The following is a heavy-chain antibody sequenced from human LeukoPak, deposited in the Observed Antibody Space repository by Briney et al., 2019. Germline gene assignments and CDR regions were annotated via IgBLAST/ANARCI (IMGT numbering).Heavy chain of an antibody. D-gene: IGHD3-22*01. J-gene: IGHJ4*02. V-gene: IGHV3-23*01. CDR1: GFTFSSYA. CDR3: AKRGDSRGYHWFDY. Sequence: GGSLRLSCAASGFTFSSYAMSWVRQAPGKGLEWVSGISASGGNTYYADSVKGRFTISRDNSKNTVYLQMNSLRAEDTAIYYCAKRGDSRGYHWFDYWGQGTLVTVSS. CDR2: ISASGGNT.